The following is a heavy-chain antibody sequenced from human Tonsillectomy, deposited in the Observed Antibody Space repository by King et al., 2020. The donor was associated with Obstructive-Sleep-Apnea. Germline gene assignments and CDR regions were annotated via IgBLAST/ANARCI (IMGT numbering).Heavy chain of an antibody. CDR3: ARAPRRYYFDY. J-gene: IGHJ4*02. V-gene: IGHV3-13*01. CDR2: IGTAGDT. Sequence: VQLVESGGGLVQPGGSLRLSCAASGFTFSSYDMHWVRQATGKGLEWVSAIGTAGDTYYPGSVKGRFTISRENAKNSLYLQMNSLRAGDTAVYYCARAPRRYYFDYWGQGTLVTVSS. CDR1: GFTFSSYD.